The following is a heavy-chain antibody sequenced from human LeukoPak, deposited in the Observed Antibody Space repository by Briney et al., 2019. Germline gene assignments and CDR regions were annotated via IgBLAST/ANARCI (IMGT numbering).Heavy chain of an antibody. J-gene: IGHJ1*01. Sequence: PGGAVRLYGAATGLGVREYAVRGVGEVAGIKLFWYSTIRGRGVSTNYAESGRGRFSVSRDNSKTTLYLQIKSLRADATTVHYCAKGRVGTNGVLEHWSQGTLATVSS. V-gene: IGHV3-23*01. CDR2: IRGRGVST. CDR3: AKGRVGTNGVLEH. CDR1: GLGVREYA. D-gene: IGHD1-26*01.